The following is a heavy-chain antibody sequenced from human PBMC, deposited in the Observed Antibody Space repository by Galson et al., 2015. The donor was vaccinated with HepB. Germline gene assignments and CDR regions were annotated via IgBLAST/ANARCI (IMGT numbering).Heavy chain of an antibody. Sequence: SLRLSCAASGFTFSDYYMSWIRQAPGKGLEWLSYISSSAIYTNYADSVKGRFTISRDNVKNSMYLQMNSLRAEDTAVYYCARVADSDYGDHSHFDYWGQGTLVTASS. CDR1: GFTFSDYY. V-gene: IGHV3-11*06. CDR2: ISSSAIYT. J-gene: IGHJ4*02. D-gene: IGHD4-17*01. CDR3: ARVADSDYGDHSHFDY.